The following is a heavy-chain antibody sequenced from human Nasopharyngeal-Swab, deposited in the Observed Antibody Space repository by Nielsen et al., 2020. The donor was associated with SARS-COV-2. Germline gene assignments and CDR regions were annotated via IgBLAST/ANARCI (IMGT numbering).Heavy chain of an antibody. V-gene: IGHV4-59*08. J-gene: IGHJ3*02. CDR2: MYFSGST. CDR3: ARGARHDREALDI. Sequence: SETLSLTCTVSGGSISPYYWSWIRQPPGKGLESIGYMYFSGSTSYSPSLNSRVTISVDTSKNQFSLRLTYVTAADTAVYYCARGARHDREALDIWGQGRMVTVSS. D-gene: IGHD1-14*01. CDR1: GGSISPYY.